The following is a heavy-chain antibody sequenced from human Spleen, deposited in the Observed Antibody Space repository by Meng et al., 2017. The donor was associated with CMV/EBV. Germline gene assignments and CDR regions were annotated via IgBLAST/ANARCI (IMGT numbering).Heavy chain of an antibody. Sequence: GESLKISCAASGFTFSSYGMHWVRQAPGKGLERVSSISSSSSYIYYADSVKGRFTISRDNAKNSLYLQMNSLRAEDTPVYYCARGREVVVVVPAAIGWFDPWGQGTLVTVSS. D-gene: IGHD2-2*01. V-gene: IGHV3-21*01. CDR1: GFTFSSYG. J-gene: IGHJ5*02. CDR3: ARGREVVVVVPAAIGWFDP. CDR2: ISSSSSYI.